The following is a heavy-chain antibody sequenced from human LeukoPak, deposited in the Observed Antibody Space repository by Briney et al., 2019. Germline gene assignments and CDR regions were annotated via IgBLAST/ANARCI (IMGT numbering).Heavy chain of an antibody. CDR3: AGVSSGWYYDP. V-gene: IGHV4-61*02. CDR1: GGSISSGSYY. D-gene: IGHD6-19*01. CDR2: IYTSGST. J-gene: IGHJ5*02. Sequence: SETLSLTCTVSGGSISSGSYYWSWIRQPAGKGLECIGRIYTSGSTNYNPSLKSRVTISIDTSKNQFSLKLSSVTAADTAVYYCAGVSSGWYYDPWGQGTLVTVSS.